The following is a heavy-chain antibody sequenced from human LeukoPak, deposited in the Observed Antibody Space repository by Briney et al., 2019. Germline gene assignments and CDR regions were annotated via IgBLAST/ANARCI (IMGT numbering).Heavy chain of an antibody. D-gene: IGHD1-26*01. CDR1: GFSFGDYA. CDR2: ISWNSGSI. V-gene: IGHV3-9*01. Sequence: PGGSLRLSCAASGFSFGDYAMNWVRQGPGKGLEWVASISWNSGSIGYADSVKGRFTISRGNAKNSLYLQMNSLKPEDTALYYCARKGATLDYWGQGTLVTVSS. CDR3: ARKGATLDY. J-gene: IGHJ4*02.